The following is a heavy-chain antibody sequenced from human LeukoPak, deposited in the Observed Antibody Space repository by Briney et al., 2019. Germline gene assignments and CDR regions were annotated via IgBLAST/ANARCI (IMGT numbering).Heavy chain of an antibody. D-gene: IGHD2-21*01. J-gene: IGHJ4*02. CDR3: AKHRRSTLATAYFDS. V-gene: IGHV3-23*01. CDR2: ISSRGDDT. CDR1: GFTFSTLA. Sequence: PGGSLRLSCTASGFTFSTLAMSWVRQAPGKGLEWVSSISSRGDDTTYADSVKGRFTISRDNSKNTLYLQLNSLRVDDAAIYYCAKHRRSTLATAYFDSWGQGTLVTVSS.